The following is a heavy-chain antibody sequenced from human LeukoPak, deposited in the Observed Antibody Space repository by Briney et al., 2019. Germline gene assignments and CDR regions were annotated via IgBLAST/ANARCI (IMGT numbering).Heavy chain of an antibody. CDR2: IWYDGGNK. V-gene: IGHV3-33*01. CDR3: ARGYYYHTSGYCGIDY. J-gene: IGHJ4*02. Sequence: GGSLRLSCAASGFTFSESGMHWVRQAPGKGLEWVALIWYDGGNKYYADSVKGRYTISRDNSKNTLYLQMDSLRAEDTAVYYCARGYYYHTSGYCGIDYWGQGTLVTVSS. CDR1: GFTFSESG. D-gene: IGHD3-22*01.